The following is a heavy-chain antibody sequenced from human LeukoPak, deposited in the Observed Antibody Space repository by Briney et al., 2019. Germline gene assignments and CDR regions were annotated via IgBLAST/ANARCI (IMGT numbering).Heavy chain of an antibody. Sequence: PGGSLRLSCAASGFTFSSYAMSWVRQAPGRGLEWVSAISGSGGSTYYADSVKGRFTISRDNSKNTLYLQMNSLRAENTAVYYCAKDHSIAMVRGVIIPNWFDPWGQGTLVTVSS. CDR2: ISGSGGST. D-gene: IGHD3-10*01. CDR3: AKDHSIAMVRGVIIPNWFDP. J-gene: IGHJ5*02. V-gene: IGHV3-23*01. CDR1: GFTFSSYA.